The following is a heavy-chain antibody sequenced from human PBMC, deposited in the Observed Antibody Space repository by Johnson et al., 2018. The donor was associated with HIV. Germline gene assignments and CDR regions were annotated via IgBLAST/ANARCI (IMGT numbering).Heavy chain of an antibody. CDR3: ASACRDGYTCDVYDV. Sequence: VQLVDSGGGVVQPGRSLRLFCAVSGFTFNSYTMHWVRQAPGKGLEWVSLLFSGGTTYYADSVRCRFTISRDNSKNTLFLQMNSLGAEDTAVFYCASACRDGYTCDVYDVWGQGTMVTVSS. J-gene: IGHJ3*01. CDR1: GFTFNSYT. V-gene: IGHV3-66*01. CDR2: LFSGGTT. D-gene: IGHD5-24*01.